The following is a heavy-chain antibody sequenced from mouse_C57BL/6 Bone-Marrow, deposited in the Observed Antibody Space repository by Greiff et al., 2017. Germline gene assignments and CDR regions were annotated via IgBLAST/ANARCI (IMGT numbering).Heavy chain of an antibody. CDR2: INPSSGYT. J-gene: IGHJ2*01. CDR1: GYTFTSYW. CDR3: AATMGTTSY. Sequence: QVQLKESGAELAKPGASVKLSCKASGYTFTSYWMHWVKQRPGQGLEWIGYINPSSGYTKYNQKFKDKATLTADKSSRTAYMQLSSLTYEDSAVYYCAATMGTTSYWGQGTTLTVSS. D-gene: IGHD2-14*01. V-gene: IGHV1-7*01.